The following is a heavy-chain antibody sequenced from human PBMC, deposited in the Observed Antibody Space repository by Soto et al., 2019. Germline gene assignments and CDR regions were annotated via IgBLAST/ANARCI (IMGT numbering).Heavy chain of an antibody. V-gene: IGHV3-15*01. CDR2: VKSKTHGGTT. J-gene: IGHJ4*02. Sequence: EVQLVESGGGLVKPGGSLRLSCAGSGFTFSNAWMSWVRQAPGKGLEWVGRVKSKTHGGTTDYAAPVKGRFTISRGDSENTVFLQMNSLKTEDTAVYYCATGGYYPDYWGQGTLVTVSS. D-gene: IGHD3-10*01. CDR1: GFTFSNAW. CDR3: ATGGYYPDY.